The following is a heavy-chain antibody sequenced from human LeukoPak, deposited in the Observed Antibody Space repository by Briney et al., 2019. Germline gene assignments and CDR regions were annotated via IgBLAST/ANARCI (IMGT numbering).Heavy chain of an antibody. CDR3: ARDGTYDSSGYYLPGDY. CDR1: GFTFSSYS. J-gene: IGHJ4*02. CDR2: ISSSSSYI. V-gene: IGHV3-21*01. Sequence: GGSLRLSCAASGFTFSSYSMNWVRQAPGKGLEWVSSISSSSSYIYYADSVKGRFTISRDNAKNSLYLQMNSLRAEDTAVYYCARDGTYDSSGYYLPGDYWGQGTLVTVSS. D-gene: IGHD3-22*01.